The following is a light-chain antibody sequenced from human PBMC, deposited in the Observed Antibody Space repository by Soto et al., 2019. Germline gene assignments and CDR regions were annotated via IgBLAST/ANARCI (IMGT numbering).Light chain of an antibody. V-gene: IGKV3-15*01. CDR1: QSVSNN. CDR3: QQYHDWWT. Sequence: EIVMTQSPATLSVSPGERVTLSCRASQSVSNNLAWYQQKPGQAPRLLISGASTRATGIPARFSGSGSGTDFTLTISSLQAEDFAVYYCQQYHDWWTFGQGTKVEIK. CDR2: GAS. J-gene: IGKJ1*01.